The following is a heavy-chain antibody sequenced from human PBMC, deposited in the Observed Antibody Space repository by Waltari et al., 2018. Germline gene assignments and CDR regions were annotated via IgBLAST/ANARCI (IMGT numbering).Heavy chain of an antibody. V-gene: IGHV3-48*01. J-gene: IGHJ4*02. CDR3: ARVYGMIVDY. D-gene: IGHD3-22*01. Sequence: EVQLVESGGGLVQPGGSLRLSCAASGFTFSSYSMTWVRQAPGKGLEWVSYISSSSSTIYYADSVKGRFTISRDNAKNSLYLQMNSLRAEDTAVYYCARVYGMIVDYWGQGTLVTVSS. CDR2: ISSSSSTI. CDR1: GFTFSSYS.